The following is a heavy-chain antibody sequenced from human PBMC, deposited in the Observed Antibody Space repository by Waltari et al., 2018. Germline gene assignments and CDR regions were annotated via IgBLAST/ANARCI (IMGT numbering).Heavy chain of an antibody. CDR3: ARGGQSSWYAANWFDP. J-gene: IGHJ5*02. D-gene: IGHD6-13*01. CDR2: IYTSGST. Sequence: QVQLQESGPGLVKPSETLSLTCTVSGGSISSYYWSWIRQPAGKGLEWIGRIYTSGSTNYNPSLKSRVTMSVDTSKNQFSLKLSSVTAADTAVYYCARGGQSSWYAANWFDPWGQGTLVTVSS. CDR1: GGSISSYY. V-gene: IGHV4-4*07.